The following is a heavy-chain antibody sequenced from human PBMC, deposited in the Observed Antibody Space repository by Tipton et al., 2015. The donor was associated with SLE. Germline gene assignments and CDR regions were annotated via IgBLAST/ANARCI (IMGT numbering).Heavy chain of an antibody. CDR2: IYNSGIT. D-gene: IGHD2-15*01. CDR1: GDSFSSGSSS. J-gene: IGHJ6*03. CDR3: VKSVVVVSPRDYYYYMDV. Sequence: TLSLTCTVSGDSFSSGSSSWNWVRQPAGKGLEWIGLIYNSGITNYNSSLQSRVTLSVDMSKNQFSLRLSSVTAADTGVYYCVKSVVVVSPRDYYYYMDVWGKGTAVTVSS. V-gene: IGHV4-61*02.